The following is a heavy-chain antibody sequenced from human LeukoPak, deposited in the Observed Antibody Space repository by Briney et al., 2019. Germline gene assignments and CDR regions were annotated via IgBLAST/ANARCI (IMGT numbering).Heavy chain of an antibody. CDR3: ARVRVPSRILLPYFDY. D-gene: IGHD2-15*01. V-gene: IGHV3-30*19. J-gene: IGHJ4*02. CDR1: GFTFSHYG. CDR2: MSYDGTNK. Sequence: GGSLRLSCAASGFTFSHYGFHWVRQAPGKGLEWVAVMSYDGTNKYYADSVKGRFIISRDNSENTVYLQMNDLRAEDTAVYYCARVRVPSRILLPYFDYWGQGTLVTVSS.